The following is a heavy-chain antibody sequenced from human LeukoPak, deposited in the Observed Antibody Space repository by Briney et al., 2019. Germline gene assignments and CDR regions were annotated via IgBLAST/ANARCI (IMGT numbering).Heavy chain of an antibody. CDR1: GGSISSYY. CDR3: AREGGSYSKWFDP. D-gene: IGHD1-26*01. J-gene: IGHJ5*02. V-gene: IGHV4-59*01. CDR2: IYYSGST. Sequence: PSETLSLTCTVSGGSISSYYWSWIRQPPGKGLEWIGYIYYSGSTNYNPSLKSRVTISVDTSKNQFSLKLSSVTAADTAVYYCAREGGSYSKWFDPWGQGTLVTVSS.